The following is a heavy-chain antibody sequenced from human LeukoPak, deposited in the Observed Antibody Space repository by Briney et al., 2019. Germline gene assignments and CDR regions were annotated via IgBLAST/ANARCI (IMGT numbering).Heavy chain of an antibody. D-gene: IGHD3-22*01. Sequence: GGSLRLSCAASGFTFSNAWMSWVRQAPGKGLEWVGHIKSKTDGGTTDYAAPVKGRFTISRDDSKNTLYLQMNSLKTEDTAVYYCTTDPPALYYYDSSGHLHDRGIDYWGQGTLVTVSS. J-gene: IGHJ4*02. CDR2: IKSKTDGGTT. CDR3: TTDPPALYYYDSSGHLHDRGIDY. V-gene: IGHV3-15*01. CDR1: GFTFSNAW.